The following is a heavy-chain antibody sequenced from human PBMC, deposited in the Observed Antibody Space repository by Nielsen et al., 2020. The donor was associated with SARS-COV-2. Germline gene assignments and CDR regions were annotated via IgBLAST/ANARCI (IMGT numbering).Heavy chain of an antibody. CDR3: ARGWYASNWHYYYGMDV. CDR1: GFTFSTYT. J-gene: IGHJ6*02. CDR2: VDATSNYI. D-gene: IGHD6-13*01. V-gene: IGHV3-21*01. Sequence: GESLKISCVASGFTFSTYTMTWVRQAPGKGLEWVAAVDATSNYIYYADAVRGRFTISRDNAKSSLYLQMDSLRAEDTAVYYCARGWYASNWHYYYGMDVWGQGTTVTVSS.